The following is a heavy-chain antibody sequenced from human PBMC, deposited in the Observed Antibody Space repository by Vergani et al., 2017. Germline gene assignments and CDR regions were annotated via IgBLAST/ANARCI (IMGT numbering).Heavy chain of an antibody. V-gene: IGHV3-NL1*01. D-gene: IGHD2-21*01. Sequence: QVQLVESGGGVVQPGRSLRLPCAASGFTSSSYGMHWVRQAPGKGLEWVSAISARYPSTYYADSVKGRFTISRDNSKNMLYLQMNSLRAEDTAVYYCARMGGHDEGDAFRIGYFDSWGPGILVTVSS. CDR1: GFTSSSYG. CDR2: ISARYPST. J-gene: IGHJ4*02. CDR3: ARMGGHDEGDAFRIGYFDS.